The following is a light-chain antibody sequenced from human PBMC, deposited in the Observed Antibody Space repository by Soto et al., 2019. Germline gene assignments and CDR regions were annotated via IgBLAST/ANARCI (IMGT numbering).Light chain of an antibody. V-gene: IGLV1-40*01. Sequence: QSVLTQPPSVSGAPGQRVTISCTGSSSNIGAGYDVHWYQHLPGTAPKLLIYANSNRPSGVPDRFSGSKSGTSASLAITGLQAEDEADYYCQSYDNSLSGSRVFGGGTQLTVL. J-gene: IGLJ3*02. CDR2: ANS. CDR3: QSYDNSLSGSRV. CDR1: SSNIGAGYD.